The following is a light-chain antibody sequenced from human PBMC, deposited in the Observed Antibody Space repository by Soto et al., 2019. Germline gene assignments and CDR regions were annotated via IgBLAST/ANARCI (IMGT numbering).Light chain of an antibody. CDR3: HQYNDWPRFT. CDR2: GAS. Sequence: EIVMTQSPATLSVSPGERATLSCRASQSVGTDLAWYQQKPGQAPRRLIYGASTRATGIPARFSGSGSGTEFTLTINSLQSEDLAVYYCHQYNDWPRFTFGPGTKWKSN. V-gene: IGKV3-15*01. CDR1: QSVGTD. J-gene: IGKJ3*01.